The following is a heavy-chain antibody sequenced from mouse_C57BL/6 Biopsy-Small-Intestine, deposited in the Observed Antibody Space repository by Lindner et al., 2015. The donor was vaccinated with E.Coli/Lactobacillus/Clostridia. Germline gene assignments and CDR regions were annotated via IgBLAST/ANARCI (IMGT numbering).Heavy chain of an antibody. J-gene: IGHJ4*01. CDR2: ISAFSGNT. D-gene: IGHD1-1*02. CDR3: ARDMGFYYGMDV. Sequence: SVKVSCKASGYTFTTHAINWVRQAPGQGLEWMGWISAFSGNTNYPQHLQGRVTLTTDTSTSTAYLELRSLISDDTAVYYCARDMGFYYGMDVWGQGTAVTVSS. CDR1: GYTFTTHA. V-gene: IGHV1-4*01.